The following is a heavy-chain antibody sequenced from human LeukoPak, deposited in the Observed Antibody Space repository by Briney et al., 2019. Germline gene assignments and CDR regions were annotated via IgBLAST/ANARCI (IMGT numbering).Heavy chain of an antibody. CDR1: GYTFTSYD. CDR2: MNPNSGNT. CDR3: ARETAAGTYDAFDI. Sequence: ASVKVSCKASGYTFTSYDINWVRQATGQGLEWMGWMNPNSGNTDYAQKFQGRVTMTRDTSISTAYMELSRLRSDDTAVYYCARETAAGTYDAFDIWGQGTMVTVSS. J-gene: IGHJ3*02. D-gene: IGHD6-13*01. V-gene: IGHV1-8*01.